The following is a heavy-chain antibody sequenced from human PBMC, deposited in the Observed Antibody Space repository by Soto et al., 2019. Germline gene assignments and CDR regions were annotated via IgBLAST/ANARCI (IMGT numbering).Heavy chain of an antibody. CDR2: IYYSGST. Sequence: QLQLQESGPGLVKPSETLSLSCTVSGGSISSSSYYWGWIRQPPGKGLEWIGSIYYSGSTYYNPSLKSRVTISVDTSKNQFSLKLSSVTAADTAVYYCSNRPRHIVLVPTWGQGTLVTVSS. CDR1: GGSISSSSYY. CDR3: SNRPRHIVLVPT. V-gene: IGHV4-39*01. D-gene: IGHD2-2*01. J-gene: IGHJ4*02.